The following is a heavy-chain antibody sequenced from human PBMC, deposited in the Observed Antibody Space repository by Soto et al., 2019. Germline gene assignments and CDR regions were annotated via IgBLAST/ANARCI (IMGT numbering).Heavy chain of an antibody. CDR3: ARDGDGYNSWAIHYLDN. Sequence: QVQLVQSGAEVKKPGASVNVSCKASGYTFSNYYMHWVRQAPRQGLEWMGIINPSGGSTTYAQKFQGRITLTRDTSTSTVYMELSSLRSEDTAVYYCARDGDGYNSWAIHYLDNWGQGTLVTVSS. V-gene: IGHV1-46*01. D-gene: IGHD2-21*01. CDR2: INPSGGST. J-gene: IGHJ4*02. CDR1: GYTFSNYY.